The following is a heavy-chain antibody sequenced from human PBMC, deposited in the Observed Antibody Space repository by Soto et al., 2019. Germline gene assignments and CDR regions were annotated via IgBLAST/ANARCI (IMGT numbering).Heavy chain of an antibody. CDR3: AKSLVLRFLEWLPNYYYGMGT. D-gene: IGHD3-3*01. CDR1: VFTFISYA. V-gene: IGHV3-23*01. Sequence: GWSLRLSCAASVFTFISYAMSWVRQAPGKGLEWVSAISGSGGSTYYADSVKGRFTISRDNSKNTLYLQMNSLRAEDTAVYYCAKSLVLRFLEWLPNYYYGMGTWGQGTTVTVPS. CDR2: ISGSGGST. J-gene: IGHJ6*02.